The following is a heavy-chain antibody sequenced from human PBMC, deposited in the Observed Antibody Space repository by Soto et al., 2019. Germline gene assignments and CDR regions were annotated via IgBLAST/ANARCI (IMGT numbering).Heavy chain of an antibody. CDR2: ISAYNGNT. D-gene: IGHD3-10*01. CDR1: GYTFTSYG. J-gene: IGHJ4*02. Sequence: ASVKVSCKASGYTFTSYGISWVRQAPGQGLEWMGWISAYNGNTNYAQKLQGRVTMTTDTSTSTAYMELRSLRSDDTAVYYCARDRYYYGSGSYSEIDYWGQGTLVTVSS. CDR3: ARDRYYYGSGSYSEIDY. V-gene: IGHV1-18*01.